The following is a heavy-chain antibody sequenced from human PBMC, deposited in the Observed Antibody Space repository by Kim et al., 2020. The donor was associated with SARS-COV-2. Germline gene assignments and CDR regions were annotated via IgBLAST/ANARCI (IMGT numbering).Heavy chain of an antibody. CDR2: INPSGGST. Sequence: ASVKVSCKASGYTFTSYYMHWVRQAPGQGLEWMGIINPSGGSTSYAQKFQGRVTMTRDTSTSTVYMELSSLRSEDTAVYYCARDGIRPQYYYGSGSPHFWGQGTLVTVSS. J-gene: IGHJ4*02. V-gene: IGHV1-46*01. D-gene: IGHD3-10*01. CDR1: GYTFTSYY. CDR3: ARDGIRPQYYYGSGSPHF.